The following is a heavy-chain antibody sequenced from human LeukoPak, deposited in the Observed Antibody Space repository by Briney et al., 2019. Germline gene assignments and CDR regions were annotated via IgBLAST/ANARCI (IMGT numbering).Heavy chain of an antibody. CDR3: AKQRGYSGTLDS. CDR2: IYSSGTA. J-gene: IGHJ4*02. V-gene: IGHV4-4*09. Sequence: ASETLSLTCSVSGDSISDYYWSWIRQPPGKGLEWIGFIYSSGTAYYNPSLKSRVTISVDTSKNHFSLKLHSVTAADTAVYYCAKQRGYSGTLDSWGQGTLVTVSS. CDR1: GDSISDYY. D-gene: IGHD4-11*01.